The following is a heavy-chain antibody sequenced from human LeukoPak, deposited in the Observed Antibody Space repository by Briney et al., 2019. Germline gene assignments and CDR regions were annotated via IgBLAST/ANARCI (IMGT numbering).Heavy chain of an antibody. J-gene: IGHJ4*02. D-gene: IGHD3-22*01. V-gene: IGHV3-20*04. CDR1: GFTFDDYG. CDR2: INWNGGST. CDR3: AKNSVRSGYYYGY. Sequence: GGSLRLSCAASGFTFDDYGMSWVRQAPGKGLEWVSGINWNGGSTGYADSVKSRFTISRDNAKNSLYLQMNSLRAEDTAAYYCAKNSVRSGYYYGYWGQGTLVTVSS.